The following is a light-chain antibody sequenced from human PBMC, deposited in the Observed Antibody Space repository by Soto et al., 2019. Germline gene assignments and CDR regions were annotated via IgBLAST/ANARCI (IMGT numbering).Light chain of an antibody. V-gene: IGKV3-20*01. CDR3: EQYCRSLPWT. J-gene: IGKJ1*01. CDR1: QSVSSSY. CDR2: GAS. Sequence: EIVLTQSPGTLSLSPGERATLSCRASQSVSSSYLAWYQQKPGQAPRLLIYGASSRATGIPDRFSGSGSGSECTLTIGILEPEDFAVHYCEQYCRSLPWTFGQGTKVEIK.